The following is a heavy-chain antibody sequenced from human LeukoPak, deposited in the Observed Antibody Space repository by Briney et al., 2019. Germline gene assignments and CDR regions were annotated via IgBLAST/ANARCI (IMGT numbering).Heavy chain of an antibody. CDR1: GGTFSSYA. V-gene: IGHV1-69*05. CDR3: ARGYSSGSATDY. J-gene: IGHJ4*02. D-gene: IGHD6-19*01. Sequence: GASVKVSCKASGGTFSSYAISWVRQAPGQGLEWMGRIIPIFSTANYAQKFQGRVTITTDESTSTAYMELSSLRSEDTAVYYCARGYSSGSATDYWGQGTLVTVSS. CDR2: IIPIFSTA.